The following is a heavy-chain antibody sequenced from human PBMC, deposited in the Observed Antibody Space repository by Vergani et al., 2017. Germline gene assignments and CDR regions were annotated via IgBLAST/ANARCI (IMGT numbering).Heavy chain of an antibody. Sequence: QVQLVQSGAEVKKPGSSVKVSCKASGGTFSSYTISWVRQAPGQGLEWMGRIIPILGIANYAQKFQGRVTITADKSTSTAYMELSSLRSDDTAVYYCARTTVTTRPPNFDYWGQGTLVTVSS. CDR2: IIPILGIA. D-gene: IGHD4-17*01. CDR3: ARTTVTTRPPNFDY. V-gene: IGHV1-69*02. CDR1: GGTFSSYT. J-gene: IGHJ4*02.